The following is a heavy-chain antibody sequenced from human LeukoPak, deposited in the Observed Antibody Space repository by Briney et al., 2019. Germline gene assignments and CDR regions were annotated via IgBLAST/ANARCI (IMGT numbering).Heavy chain of an antibody. D-gene: IGHD2-15*01. CDR3: ARVVAYYMDV. J-gene: IGHJ6*03. Sequence: PSETLSLTCTVSGGSISSSSYYWGWIRQPPGKGLEWIGSIYYSGSTYYNPSLKSRVTISVDRSKNQFSLKLSSVTAADTAVYYCARVVAYYMDVWGKGTTVTVSS. CDR2: IYYSGST. V-gene: IGHV4-39*07. CDR1: GGSISSSSYY.